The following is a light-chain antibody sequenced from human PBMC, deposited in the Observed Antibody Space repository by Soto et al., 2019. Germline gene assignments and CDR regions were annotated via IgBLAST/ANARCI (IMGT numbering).Light chain of an antibody. J-gene: IGLJ1*01. Sequence: QSVLTQPASVSGSPGQSITISCTGTSSDFGGYNYVSWYQQHPGKAPKLMIYEVSNRPSGVSNRFSGSKSGNTASLTISGLQAEDEADYYCSSYTSSSTPYVSGTGTRSPS. CDR2: EVS. CDR1: SSDFGGYNY. V-gene: IGLV2-14*01. CDR3: SSYTSSSTPYV.